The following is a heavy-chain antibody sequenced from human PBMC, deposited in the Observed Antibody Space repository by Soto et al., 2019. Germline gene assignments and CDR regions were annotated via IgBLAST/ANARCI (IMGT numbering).Heavy chain of an antibody. CDR3: ARDLLAGDF. J-gene: IGHJ4*02. V-gene: IGHV1-46*01. D-gene: IGHD3-10*01. Sequence: QVQLVQSGAEVKKPGASVKVSCRGSGYTFTNYYIHWVRQAPGQGLEWMAIINPMSGSTNYAQNFQGRVTLTMDTSTTTVYMDLSSLRFEDSAVYFCARDLLAGDFWGQGTLVTVSS. CDR2: INPMSGST. CDR1: GYTFTNYY.